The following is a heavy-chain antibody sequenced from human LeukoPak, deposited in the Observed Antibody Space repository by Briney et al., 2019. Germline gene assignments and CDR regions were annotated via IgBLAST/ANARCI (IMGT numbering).Heavy chain of an antibody. CDR2: IYYSGST. D-gene: IGHD6-13*01. CDR3: ARIQQQLVYGYYYMDV. V-gene: IGHV4-59*01. J-gene: IGHJ6*03. Sequence: SETLSLTCTVSGGSISSYYCSWIRQPPPKGLERIGYIYYSGSTNYNPSLKSRVTISVDTSKNQFSLKLSSVTAADTAVYYCARIQQQLVYGYYYMDVWGKGTTVTVSS. CDR1: GGSISSYY.